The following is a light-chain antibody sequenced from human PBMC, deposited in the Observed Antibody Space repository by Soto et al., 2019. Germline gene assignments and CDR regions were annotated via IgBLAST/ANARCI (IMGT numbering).Light chain of an antibody. CDR3: AAWDDSLNGVV. CDR2: SNN. CDR1: SSNIGRNV. J-gene: IGLJ3*02. V-gene: IGLV1-44*01. Sequence: QSVLTQPPSASGTPGQRVTISCSGSSSNIGRNVVNWYQQLPGTAPKLLIYSNNQRPSGVPDRISGSKSGTSASLAISGLQSEDEADYYCAAWDDSLNGVVFGGGTKLTV.